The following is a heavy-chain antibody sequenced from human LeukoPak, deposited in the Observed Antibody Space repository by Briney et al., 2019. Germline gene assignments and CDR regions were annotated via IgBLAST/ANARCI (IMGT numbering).Heavy chain of an antibody. CDR1: GGSISSGDYY. CDR3: ARSEWELGAFDI. V-gene: IGHV4-30-4*08. CDR2: IYYSGST. D-gene: IGHD1-26*01. Sequence: SETLSLTCTVSGGSISSGDYYWSWIRQPAGKGLEWIGYIYYSGSTYYNPSLKSRVTISVDTSKNQFSLKLSSVTAADTAVYYCARSEWELGAFDIWGQGTMVTVSS. J-gene: IGHJ3*02.